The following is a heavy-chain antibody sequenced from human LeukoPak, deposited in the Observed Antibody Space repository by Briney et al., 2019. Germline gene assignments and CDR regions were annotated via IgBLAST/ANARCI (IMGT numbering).Heavy chain of an antibody. D-gene: IGHD6-19*01. V-gene: IGHV3-33*01. CDR2: IWYDGSNK. J-gene: IGHJ3*02. CDR1: GFTFSSYG. Sequence: GGSLRLSCAASGFTFSSYGMHWVRQAPGKGLEWEAVIWYDGSNKYYADSVKGRFTISRDNSKNTLYLQMNSLRAEDTAVYYCAREASGWYFRGAFDIWGQGTMVTVSS. CDR3: AREASGWYFRGAFDI.